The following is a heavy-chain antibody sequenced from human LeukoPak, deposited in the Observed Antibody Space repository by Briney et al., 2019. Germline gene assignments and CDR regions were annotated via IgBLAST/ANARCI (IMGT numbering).Heavy chain of an antibody. D-gene: IGHD3-10*01. CDR3: AKRFGESYGHFDY. CDR2: VTGSGSAT. CDR1: GFTFSSFA. V-gene: IGHV3-23*01. J-gene: IGHJ4*02. Sequence: QPGGSLRLSCAASGFTFSSFAMSWVRQAPGKGLEWVSAVTGSGSATDYADFVKGRFTISRDNSKNTLYLQMNSLRAEDTAVYYCAKRFGESYGHFDYWGQGTLVTVSS.